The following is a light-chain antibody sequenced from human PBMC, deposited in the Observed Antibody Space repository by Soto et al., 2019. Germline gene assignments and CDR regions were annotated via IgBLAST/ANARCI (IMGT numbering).Light chain of an antibody. CDR2: RVS. J-gene: IGKJ1*01. V-gene: IGKV2-30*01. CDR3: KHGTAVWT. Sequence: DVVLTQSPLSLPVTLGQPASISCRSSQSLVDSDGNTFLAWLQQRPGQSPRRLIYRVSTRDSGVPDRFSGSGSGTTITLKIRRVAADDVGVYYCKHGTAVWTFGQGTKVEI. CDR1: QSLVDSDGNTF.